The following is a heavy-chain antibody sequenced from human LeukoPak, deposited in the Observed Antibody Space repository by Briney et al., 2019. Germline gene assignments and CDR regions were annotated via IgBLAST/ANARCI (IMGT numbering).Heavy chain of an antibody. CDR3: ARDTEVLRYFDWLFPKYYFDY. V-gene: IGHV1-2*02. D-gene: IGHD3-9*01. J-gene: IGHJ4*02. Sequence: ASVKVSCKASGYTFTGYYMHWVRQAPGQGLEWMGWINPNSGGTNYAQKFQGRVTMTRDASISTAYMELSRLRSDDTAVYYCARDTEVLRYFDWLFPKYYFDYWGQGTLVTVSS. CDR2: INPNSGGT. CDR1: GYTFTGYY.